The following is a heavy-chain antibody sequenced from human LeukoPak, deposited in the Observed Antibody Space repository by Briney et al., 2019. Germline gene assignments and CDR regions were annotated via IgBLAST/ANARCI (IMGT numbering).Heavy chain of an antibody. Sequence: QPGASLRLSCAASGYTFSSYAMSWVRQAPGKGMEWVSAISGSGGSTYYADSVKGRFTISRDNSKNTLYLQMNSLRAEDTAVYYCAKLGDLPGPAFDYWGQGTLVTVSS. CDR1: GYTFSSYA. CDR2: ISGSGGST. D-gene: IGHD4-17*01. V-gene: IGHV3-23*01. CDR3: AKLGDLPGPAFDY. J-gene: IGHJ4*02.